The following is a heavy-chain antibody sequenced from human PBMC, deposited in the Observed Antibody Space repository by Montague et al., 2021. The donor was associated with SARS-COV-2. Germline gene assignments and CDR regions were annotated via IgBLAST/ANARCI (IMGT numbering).Heavy chain of an antibody. V-gene: IGHV4-39*02. CDR3: ARGMIRGVTTPFDY. CDR1: GGSITGYY. CDR2: IYYSGTT. D-gene: IGHD3-10*01. J-gene: IGHJ4*02. Sequence: SETLSLTCTVSGGSITGYYWGWIRQPPGKELEWIGNIYYSGTTYYNPSLQSRGTISVDTSKNHLSLRLSSVTAADTGVYFCARGMIRGVTTPFDYWGQGSQVTVSS.